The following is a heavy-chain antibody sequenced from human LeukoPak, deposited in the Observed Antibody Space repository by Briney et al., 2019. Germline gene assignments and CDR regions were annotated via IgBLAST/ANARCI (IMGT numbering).Heavy chain of an antibody. CDR1: GGSISSYY. Sequence: PSETLSLTCTVSGGSISSYYWSWIRQPAGKGLEWIGRIYTSGSTNYNPSLKSRVTMSVDTSKNQFSLKLSSATAADTAVYYCASDYCSSTSCYDAFDIWGQGTMVTVSS. CDR3: ASDYCSSTSCYDAFDI. CDR2: IYTSGST. V-gene: IGHV4-4*07. J-gene: IGHJ3*02. D-gene: IGHD2-2*01.